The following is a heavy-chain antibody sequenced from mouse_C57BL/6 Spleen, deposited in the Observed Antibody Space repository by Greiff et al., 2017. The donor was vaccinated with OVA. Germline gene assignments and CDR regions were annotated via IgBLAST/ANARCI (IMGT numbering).Heavy chain of an antibody. CDR3: ARSSYGSSYAYFDV. CDR1: GYTFTSYG. CDR2: IYPRSGNT. J-gene: IGHJ1*03. Sequence: LVESGAELARPGASVKLSCKASGYTFTSYGISWVKQRTGQGLEWIGEIYPRSGNTYYNEKFKGKATLTADKSSSTAYMELRSLTSEDSAVYFCARSSYGSSYAYFDVWGTGTTVTVSS. D-gene: IGHD1-1*01. V-gene: IGHV1-81*01.